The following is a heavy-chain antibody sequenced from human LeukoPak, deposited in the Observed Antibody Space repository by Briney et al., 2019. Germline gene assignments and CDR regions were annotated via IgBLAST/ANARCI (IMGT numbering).Heavy chain of an antibody. CDR2: IYPSDSDT. D-gene: IGHD1-26*01. CDR1: GYNFLTHW. Sequence: GESLKISCKASGYNFLTHWIGWVRQMPGKGLEWMGIIYPSDSDTRYSPSFQGQVTISADKSTTTAYLQWRSLRASDTAMYYCALRSGTDDAYDIWGQGTLVTVSS. CDR3: ALRSGTDDAYDI. J-gene: IGHJ3*02. V-gene: IGHV5-51*01.